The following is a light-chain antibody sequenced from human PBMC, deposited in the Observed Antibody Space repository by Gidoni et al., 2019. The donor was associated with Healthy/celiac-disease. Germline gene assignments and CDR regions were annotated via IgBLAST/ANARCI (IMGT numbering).Light chain of an antibody. CDR3: LQDYNYPWT. V-gene: IGKV1-6*01. Sequence: AIQMTQSPSSLSASVGDRVTITCRASQGIRNDLGLDQKKPGKAPKLLIYAASSLQSGVPSRFSGSGSGTDFTLTISSLQPEDFATYYCLQDYNYPWTFGQGTKVEIK. J-gene: IGKJ1*01. CDR1: QGIRND. CDR2: AAS.